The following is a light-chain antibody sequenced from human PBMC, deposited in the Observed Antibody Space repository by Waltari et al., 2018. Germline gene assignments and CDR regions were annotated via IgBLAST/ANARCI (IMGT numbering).Light chain of an antibody. CDR1: SNNVGVLR. CDR3: STWDTSLNGWV. CDR2: RNS. Sequence: QAGLTQPPSVSTGLRQTATLTCTGNSNNVGVLRAAWLQQHQGHPPKLLSYRNSNRPSGISERFSASRSGNTASLTITGLQAEDEADYYCSTWDTSLNGWVFGGGTKLTVL. J-gene: IGLJ3*02. V-gene: IGLV10-54*04.